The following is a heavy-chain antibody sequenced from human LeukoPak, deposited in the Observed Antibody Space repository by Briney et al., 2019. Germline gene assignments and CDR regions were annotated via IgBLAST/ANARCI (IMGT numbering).Heavy chain of an antibody. CDR1: GYTFTSYA. D-gene: IGHD5-18*01. J-gene: IGHJ4*02. CDR2: INAGNGNT. V-gene: IGHV1-3*01. CDR3: ARDLNSYGSNYFDY. Sequence: GASVKVSCKASGYTFTSYAMHWVRQSPGQRLEWMGWINAGNGNTKYSQKFQGRVTITRDTSASTAYMELSSLRSEDTAVYYCARDLNSYGSNYFDYWGQGTLVTVSS.